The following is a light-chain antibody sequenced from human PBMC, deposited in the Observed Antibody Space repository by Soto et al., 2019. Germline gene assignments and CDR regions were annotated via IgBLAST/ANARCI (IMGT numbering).Light chain of an antibody. J-gene: IGLJ3*02. Sequence: HSALTQPASVSGSPGQSITISCTGTSSDVGAYDHVSWYQQHPGKAPKLVIFDVNNRPSGVSNRFSGSKSGNTASLTIFGLEAEDEADYYCKSYTSKSTPWVFGVGTKLTVL. V-gene: IGLV2-14*03. CDR3: KSYTSKSTPWV. CDR2: DVN. CDR1: SSDVGAYDH.